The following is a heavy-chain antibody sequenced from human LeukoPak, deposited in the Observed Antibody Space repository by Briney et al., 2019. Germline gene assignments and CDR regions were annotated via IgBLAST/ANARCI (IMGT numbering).Heavy chain of an antibody. CDR3: ARLSIAAAGLPIDY. V-gene: IGHV4-59*08. J-gene: IGHJ4*02. CDR2: FYYSGST. CDR1: GGSISSYY. D-gene: IGHD6-13*01. Sequence: SETLSLTCTVSGGSISSYYWSWIRQPPGKGLEWIGYFYYSGSTNYNPSLKSRVTISVDTSKNQFSLKLSSVTAADTAVYYCARLSIAAAGLPIDYWGQGTLVTVSS.